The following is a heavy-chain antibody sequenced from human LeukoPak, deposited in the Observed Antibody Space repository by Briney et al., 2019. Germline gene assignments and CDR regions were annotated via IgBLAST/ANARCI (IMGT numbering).Heavy chain of an antibody. CDR1: GFTFSSYG. CDR2: IWYDGSNK. J-gene: IGHJ6*02. CDR3: AKDRRSYYYGMDV. Sequence: GGSLRLSCAASGFTFSSYGMHWVRQAPGKGLEWVAVIWYDGSNKYYADSVKGRFTISRDNSKNTLYLQMNSLRAEDTAVYYCAKDRRSYYYGMDVWGQGTTVTVSS. V-gene: IGHV3-33*06. D-gene: IGHD3-3*01.